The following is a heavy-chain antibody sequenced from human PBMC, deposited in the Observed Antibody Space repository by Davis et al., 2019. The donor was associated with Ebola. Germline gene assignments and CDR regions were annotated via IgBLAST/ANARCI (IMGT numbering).Heavy chain of an antibody. V-gene: IGHV4-30-4*01. Sequence: SETLSLTCTVSGGSISSGDYYWSWIRQPPGKGLEWIGYIYYSGSTYYNPSLKSRVTISVDTSKNQFSLKLSSVTAADTAVYYCARDPGSMVRGVTGYYYMDVWGKGTTVTVSS. CDR3: ARDPGSMVRGVTGYYYMDV. D-gene: IGHD3-10*01. CDR1: GGSISSGDYY. J-gene: IGHJ6*03. CDR2: IYYSGST.